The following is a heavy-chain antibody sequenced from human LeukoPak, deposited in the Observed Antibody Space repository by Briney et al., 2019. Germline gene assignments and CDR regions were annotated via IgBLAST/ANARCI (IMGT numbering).Heavy chain of an antibody. CDR2: VYYTGST. V-gene: IGHV4-59*08. D-gene: IGHD2-21*02. CDR3: ARGDYYFDL. Sequence: TSETLTLTCTVSGGSISSYYWSWIRQPPGKGLEWIGYVYYTGSTNYNPSLKDRLTISADTSKNQFCLRMSSVTAADTAVYFCARGDYYFDLWGQGTLVTVS. J-gene: IGHJ4*02. CDR1: GGSISSYY.